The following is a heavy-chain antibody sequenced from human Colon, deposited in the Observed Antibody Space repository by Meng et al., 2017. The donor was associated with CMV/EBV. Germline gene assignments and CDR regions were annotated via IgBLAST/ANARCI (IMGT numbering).Heavy chain of an antibody. V-gene: IGHV3-7*01. CDR2: IKQDGSEK. Sequence: GESLKISCAASGFTFSSYWMSWVRQAPGKGLEWVANIKQDGSEKYYVDSVKGRFTISRDNAKNSLYLQMNSLRAEDTGLYYCVGGGLKFFDYWGQGTMVTVSS. J-gene: IGHJ4*02. CDR3: VGGGLKFFDY. D-gene: IGHD2-15*01. CDR1: GFTFSSYW.